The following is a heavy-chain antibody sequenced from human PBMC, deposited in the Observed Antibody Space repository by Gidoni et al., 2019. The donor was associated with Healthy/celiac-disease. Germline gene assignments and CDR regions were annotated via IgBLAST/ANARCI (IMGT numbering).Heavy chain of an antibody. J-gene: IGHJ3*02. Sequence: EVQLVQSGAEVKKPGESLKISCKGSGYSFTSYWIGWVRQLPGKGLEWMGIIYPGDSDTRYSPSFQGQVTISADKSISTAYLQWSSLKASDTAMYYCARNTGDYVWGSYRPPGAFDIWGQGTMVTVSS. CDR2: IYPGDSDT. CDR1: GYSFTSYW. V-gene: IGHV5-51*01. D-gene: IGHD3-16*02. CDR3: ARNTGDYVWGSYRPPGAFDI.